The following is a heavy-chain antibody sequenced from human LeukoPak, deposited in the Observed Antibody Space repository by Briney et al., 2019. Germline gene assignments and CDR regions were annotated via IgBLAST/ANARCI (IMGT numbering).Heavy chain of an antibody. D-gene: IGHD3-10*01. Sequence: SETLSLTCTVSGASISSGGYYWSWIRQHPGKGLEWIGYIYYSGSTYYNPSLKSRVTISVDTSKNQFSLKLSSVTAADTAVYYCARDTMVRGVSNFDYWGQGTLVTVSS. CDR1: GASISSGGYY. V-gene: IGHV4-31*03. J-gene: IGHJ4*02. CDR2: IYYSGST. CDR3: ARDTMVRGVSNFDY.